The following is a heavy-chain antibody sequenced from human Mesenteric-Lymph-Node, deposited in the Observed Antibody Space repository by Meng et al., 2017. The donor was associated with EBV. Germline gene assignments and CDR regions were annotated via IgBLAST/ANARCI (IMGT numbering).Heavy chain of an antibody. CDR2: IYHSGST. V-gene: IGHV4-30-2*01. D-gene: IGHD5-24*01. J-gene: IGHJ4*02. Sequence: QLQESGSGLVKSSQTLSLTCAVSGGSISSGGYSWSWIRQPPGKGLEWIGYIYHSGSTYYNPSLKSRVTIIVDRSKNQFSLKLSSVTAADTAVYYCARARGWLQPSYFDYWGQGTLVTVSS. CDR3: ARARGWLQPSYFDY. CDR1: GGSISSGGYS.